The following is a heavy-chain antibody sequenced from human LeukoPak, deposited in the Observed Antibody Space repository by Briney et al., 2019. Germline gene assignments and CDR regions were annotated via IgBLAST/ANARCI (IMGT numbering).Heavy chain of an antibody. V-gene: IGHV1-18*01. CDR1: GYTFTSYG. CDR2: ISAYNGDT. J-gene: IGHJ4*02. D-gene: IGHD1-26*01. CDR3: ARDKGKWVHFRFFDY. Sequence: EASVKVSCKASGYTFTSYGISWVRQAPGQGLEWMGWISAYNGDTNYAQKFRGRVTMTTDTSTSTAYMELRSLRSDDTAVYYCARDKGKWVHFRFFDYWGQGALVTVSS.